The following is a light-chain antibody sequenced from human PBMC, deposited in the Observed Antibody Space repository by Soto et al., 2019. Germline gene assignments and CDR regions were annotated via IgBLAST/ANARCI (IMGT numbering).Light chain of an antibody. Sequence: DIQMTQSPSSLSASVGDRVTITCRASQSISNYLNWYQQKPGKAPKLLIYYAYSLESGVPSRFSGSRSGTDFYLTISSLQPEDFASYYCQQRYSSVLMTFGPGTKVD. V-gene: IGKV1-39*01. CDR3: QQRYSSVLMT. J-gene: IGKJ3*01. CDR1: QSISNY. CDR2: YAY.